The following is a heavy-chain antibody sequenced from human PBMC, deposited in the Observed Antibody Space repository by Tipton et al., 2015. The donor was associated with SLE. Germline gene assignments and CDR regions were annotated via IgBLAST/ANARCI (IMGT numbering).Heavy chain of an antibody. D-gene: IGHD3-16*01. Sequence: TLSLTCTVSGGSLSSYYWSWIRQSPEKGLGWIGYLSYSGSTNYNPSLEGRVTISVDTSKNQFSLKLSSVTAADTAVYYCATQGYYDSSFDYWGQGTLVTVSS. J-gene: IGHJ4*02. CDR3: ATQGYYDSSFDY. CDR1: GGSLSSYY. V-gene: IGHV4-59*08. CDR2: LSYSGST.